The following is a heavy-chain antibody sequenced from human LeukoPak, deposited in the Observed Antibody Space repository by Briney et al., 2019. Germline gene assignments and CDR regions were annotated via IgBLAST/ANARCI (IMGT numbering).Heavy chain of an antibody. J-gene: IGHJ4*02. CDR3: ATDGFIPPY. V-gene: IGHV3-74*01. CDR1: GFTFGNHW. Sequence: GGSVRLSCAASGFTFGNHWMHWVRQTPGKGLVWVSRIISDGSSTSYADSVKGRFTISRDNAKNTLYLQMNRLRAEDTAVYYCATDGFIPPYWGPGTPVLVSS. D-gene: IGHD2-2*02. CDR2: IISDGSST.